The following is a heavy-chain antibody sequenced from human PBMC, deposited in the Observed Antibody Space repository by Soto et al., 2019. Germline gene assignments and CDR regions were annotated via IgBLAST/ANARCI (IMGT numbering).Heavy chain of an antibody. J-gene: IGHJ4*02. D-gene: IGHD4-4*01. CDR2: ISTYNGYT. Sequence: QVQLVQSGAEVTKPGASVKVSCKASGYTFTSYGISWVRQAPGQGLEWMGWISTYNGYTKYAQRLQGRVTMTTDTSPSTAYLGLRNLRSDDTAVYYCARGGCNSLSYFEYWGQATLVTVSS. CDR1: GYTFTSYG. CDR3: ARGGCNSLSYFEY. V-gene: IGHV1-18*01.